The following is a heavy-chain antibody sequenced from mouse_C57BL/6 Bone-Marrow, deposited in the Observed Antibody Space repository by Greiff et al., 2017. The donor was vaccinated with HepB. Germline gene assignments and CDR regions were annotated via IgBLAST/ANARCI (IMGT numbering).Heavy chain of an antibody. CDR2: INPSSGYT. J-gene: IGHJ1*03. V-gene: IGHV1-4*01. CDR1: GYTFTSYT. Sequence: VQGVESGAELARPGASVKMSCKASGYTFTSYTMHWVKQRPGQGLEWIGYINPSSGYTKYNQKFKDKATLTADKSSSTAYMQLSSLTSEDSAVYYCARSGDGYYNWYFDVWGTGTTVTVSS. D-gene: IGHD2-3*01. CDR3: ARSGDGYYNWYFDV.